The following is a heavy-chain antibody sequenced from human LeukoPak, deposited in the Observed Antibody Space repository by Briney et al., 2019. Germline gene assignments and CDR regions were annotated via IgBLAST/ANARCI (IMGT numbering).Heavy chain of an antibody. D-gene: IGHD3-3*01. Sequence: SETLSLTCTVSGGSISSGSYYWSWIRQPAGKGLEWIGRVYTSGSTNYNPSLKSRATISVATSKNQFSLKLRSVTAADTAVYYCAREKTYYDFWSGYYNPLDYWGQGTLVTVSS. V-gene: IGHV4-61*02. CDR2: VYTSGST. J-gene: IGHJ4*02. CDR3: AREKTYYDFWSGYYNPLDY. CDR1: GGSISSGSYY.